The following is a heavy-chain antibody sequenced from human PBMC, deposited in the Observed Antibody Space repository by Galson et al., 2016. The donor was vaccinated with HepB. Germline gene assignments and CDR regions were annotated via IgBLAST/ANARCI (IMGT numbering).Heavy chain of an antibody. Sequence: SVKVSCKASGYTFSTYDINWVRQATGQGLEWMGWMNPDSGNTGYAQKFQGRLTMTRDTSTSTAYMELNSLRYEDTAVYYCARGGTKVSTIAFDPWGQGTLVTVSS. V-gene: IGHV1-8*01. J-gene: IGHJ5*02. CDR2: MNPDSGNT. CDR1: GYTFSTYD. CDR3: ARGGTKVSTIAFDP. D-gene: IGHD5/OR15-5a*01.